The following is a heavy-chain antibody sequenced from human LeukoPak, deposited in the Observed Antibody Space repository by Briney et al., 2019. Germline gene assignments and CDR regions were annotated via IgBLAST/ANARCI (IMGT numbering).Heavy chain of an antibody. J-gene: IGHJ3*01. Sequence: SETLSLTCTVSGGSISSSSYYWGWIRQPPGKGLEWIGSIYYSGSTYYNPSLKSRVTISVDTSKNQFSLKLSSVTAADTAVYYCARQVADGGAQTAWGQGTTVTVSS. CDR2: IYYSGST. D-gene: IGHD2-21*01. V-gene: IGHV4-39*01. CDR3: ARQVADGGAQTA. CDR1: GGSISSSSYY.